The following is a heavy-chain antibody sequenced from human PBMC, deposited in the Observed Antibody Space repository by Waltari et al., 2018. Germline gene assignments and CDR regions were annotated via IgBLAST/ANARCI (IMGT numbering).Heavy chain of an antibody. CDR2: ICIDGSNK. CDR3: ARAQTNDYGDY. CDR1: GFTFSSYG. D-gene: IGHD1-1*01. V-gene: IGHV3-33*01. Sequence: QVQLVESGGGVVQPGRSLRLSCAASGFTFSSYGMHWVRQAPGKGLEWVAVICIDGSNKYKADSVKGRFTISGDNSKNTLYLQMNSLGAEDTAVYYCARAQTNDYGDYWGQGTLVTV. J-gene: IGHJ4*02.